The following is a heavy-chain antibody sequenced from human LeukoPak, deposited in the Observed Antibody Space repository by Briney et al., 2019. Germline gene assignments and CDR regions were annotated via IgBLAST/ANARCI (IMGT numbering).Heavy chain of an antibody. V-gene: IGHV3-48*01. CDR2: ISSSSSTI. Sequence: GGSLRLSCAASGFTFNGYSMYWVRQAPGKGLEGVSYISSSSSTIYYADSVKGRFTISRDNAKNSVYLQMNSLRPEDTALYYCAKLGLPSSSGWIHYFDYWGQGTLVTVSS. D-gene: IGHD6-19*01. CDR1: GFTFNGYS. J-gene: IGHJ4*02. CDR3: AKLGLPSSSGWIHYFDY.